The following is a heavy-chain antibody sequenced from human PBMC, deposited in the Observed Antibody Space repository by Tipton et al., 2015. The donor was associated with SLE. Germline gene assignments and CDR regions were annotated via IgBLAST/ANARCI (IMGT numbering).Heavy chain of an antibody. CDR3: AKERITGTTMYYYGMDV. D-gene: IGHD1-7*01. CDR2: ISWGSSKI. Sequence: SLRLSCAASGFTFDDYTMHWVRHSPGRGLEWVSSISWGSSKIDYADSVKGRFTISRDNAKNSLFLQMNSLRSEDTALYYCAKERITGTTMYYYGMDVWGQGTTVTVSS. CDR1: GFTFDDYT. V-gene: IGHV3-9*01. J-gene: IGHJ6*02.